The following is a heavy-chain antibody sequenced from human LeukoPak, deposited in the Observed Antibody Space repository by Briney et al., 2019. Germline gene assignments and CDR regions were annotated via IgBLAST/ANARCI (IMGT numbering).Heavy chain of an antibody. CDR2: INQSGST. CDR1: GRSFSGYY. Sequence: SETLSLTCAVYGRSFSGYYWSWIRQPPGKGLEWFGEINQSGSTNYNPSLKSRVTISVDTSKNQFSLKLSSVTAADTAVYYCARHGRYCSSTSCYAYYYYYMDVWGKGTTVTISS. J-gene: IGHJ6*03. CDR3: ARHGRYCSSTSCYAYYYYYMDV. D-gene: IGHD2-2*01. V-gene: IGHV4-34*01.